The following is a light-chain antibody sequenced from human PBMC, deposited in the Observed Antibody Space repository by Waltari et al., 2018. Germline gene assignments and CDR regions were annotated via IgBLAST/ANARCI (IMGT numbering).Light chain of an antibody. V-gene: IGKV4-1*01. CDR1: QSVLYSSNNKNY. J-gene: IGKJ4*01. CDR2: WAS. CDR3: QQYYSKPLT. Sequence: DIVMTQSPDSLAVSLGERATINCKSSQSVLYSSNNKNYLAWYQQKPGQPPKLLIYWASTWESGVPDRFSGSGSETDFTLTISSLQAEDVAVYYCQQYYSKPLTFGGGTKVEIK.